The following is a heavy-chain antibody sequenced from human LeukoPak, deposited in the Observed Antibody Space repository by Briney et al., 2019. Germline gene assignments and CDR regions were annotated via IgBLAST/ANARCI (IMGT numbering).Heavy chain of an antibody. J-gene: IGHJ6*04. V-gene: IGHV3-7*03. CDR2: IKQDGSEK. Sequence: GGSLRLSCAASGFTFSSYWMSCVRQAPGKGLEWVANIKQDGSEKYYVDSVKGRFTISRDNAKNSLYLQMNSLRAEDTAVYYCARVGVRGYGSGSYYYYYGMDVWGKGTTVTVSS. D-gene: IGHD3-10*01. CDR1: GFTFSSYW. CDR3: ARVGVRGYGSGSYYYYYGMDV.